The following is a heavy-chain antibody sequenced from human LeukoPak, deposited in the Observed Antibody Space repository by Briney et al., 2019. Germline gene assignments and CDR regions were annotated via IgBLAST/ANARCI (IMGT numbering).Heavy chain of an antibody. V-gene: IGHV1-2*02. CDR1: GYTFTGYY. CDR3: ARDLPEGGIAVAGVCDL. Sequence: ASVKVSCKASGYTFTGYYMHWVRQAPGQGLEWMGWINPNSGGTNYAQKFQGRVTMTRDTSISTAYMELSRLRSDDTAVYYCARDLPEGGIAVAGVCDLWRQGTLVTVFS. D-gene: IGHD6-13*01. CDR2: INPNSGGT. J-gene: IGHJ5*02.